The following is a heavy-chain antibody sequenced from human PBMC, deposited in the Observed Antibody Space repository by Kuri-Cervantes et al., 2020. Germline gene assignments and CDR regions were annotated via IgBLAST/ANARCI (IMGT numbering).Heavy chain of an antibody. Sequence: GGSLRLSCPASGFTFSSHAVTWVRQAPGKGLEWVAVIWYDGSNKYYADSVKGRFTISRDNSKNTLYLQMNSLRAEDTAVYYCAKDQNYYGSGKDGMDVWGQGTTVTVSS. CDR1: GFTFSSHA. V-gene: IGHV3-30*02. J-gene: IGHJ6*02. CDR2: IWYDGSNK. D-gene: IGHD3-10*01. CDR3: AKDQNYYGSGKDGMDV.